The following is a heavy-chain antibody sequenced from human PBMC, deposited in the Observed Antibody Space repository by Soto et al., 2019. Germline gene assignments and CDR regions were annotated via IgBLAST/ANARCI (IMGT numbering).Heavy chain of an antibody. D-gene: IGHD6-13*01. CDR1: GFTFSSYG. CDR2: IWYDGSNK. CDR3: ARDLLPGSWIAAAGLNY. Sequence: QPGGSLRLSCAASGFTFSSYGMHWVRQAPGKGLEWVAVIWYDGSNKYYADSVKGRFTISRDNSKNTLYLQMNSLRAEDTAVYYCARDLLPGSWIAAAGLNYWGQGTLVTASS. J-gene: IGHJ4*02. V-gene: IGHV3-33*01.